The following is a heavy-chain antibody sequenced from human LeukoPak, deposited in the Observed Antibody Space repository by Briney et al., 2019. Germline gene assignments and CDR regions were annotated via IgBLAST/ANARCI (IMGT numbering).Heavy chain of an antibody. CDR3: ARGRPDGSGSYYKFDP. J-gene: IGHJ5*02. CDR2: IYYSGRT. V-gene: IGHV4-34*01. D-gene: IGHD3-10*01. CDR1: GGSFSGYY. Sequence: PSETLSLTCAVYGGSFSGYYWSWIRQPPGKGLEWIGSIYYSGRTYYNPSLKSRVTISVNTSKKQFSLKLSSVTAADTAVYHCARGRPDGSGSYYKFDPWGQGTLVTVSS.